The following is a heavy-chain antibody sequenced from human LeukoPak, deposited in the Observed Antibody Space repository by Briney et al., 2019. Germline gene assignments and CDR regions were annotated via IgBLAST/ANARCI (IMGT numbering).Heavy chain of an antibody. Sequence: SQTLSLTCAISGDSVSSNGVAWNWIRQSPSRDLEWLGRTYYRSKWFNDYAVSVNSRITISPDISKNQFSLQLNSVTPEDTAVYFCARGAWRSFDYWGQGTLVTVTS. CDR1: GDSVSSNGVA. J-gene: IGHJ4*02. CDR3: ARGAWRSFDY. CDR2: TYYRSKWFN. V-gene: IGHV6-1*01.